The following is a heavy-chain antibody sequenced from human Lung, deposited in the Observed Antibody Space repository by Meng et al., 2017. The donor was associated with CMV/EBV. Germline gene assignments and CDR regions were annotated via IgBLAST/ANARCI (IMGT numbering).Heavy chain of an antibody. CDR3: ASGKNYYGSGSYYNYYYYSSNF. J-gene: IGHJ6*02. V-gene: IGHV4-59*01. D-gene: IGHD3-10*01. Sequence: SETLSLXCTVSGGSISSYNWSWIRQPPGKGLEWIGYIYYSGSTNYNPSLTSRVTISVDTSKNQFSLKLSCVTAADTAVYYCASGKNYYGSGSYYNYYYYSSNFWXKGPWAPFP. CDR1: GGSISSYN. CDR2: IYYSGST.